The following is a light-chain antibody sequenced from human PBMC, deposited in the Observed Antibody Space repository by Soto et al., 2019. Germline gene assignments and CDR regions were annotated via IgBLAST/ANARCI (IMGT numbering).Light chain of an antibody. V-gene: IGLV1-40*01. CDR3: QSYDSSLSGVV. CDR1: SSNIGAGYD. J-gene: IGLJ2*01. CDR2: GNS. Sequence: QSVLTQPPSVSGAPGQRVTISFTGSSSNIGAGYDVHWYQQLPGTAPKLLIYGNSNRPSGVPDRFSGSKSGTSASLAITGLQAEDEADYYCQSYDSSLSGVVFGGGIKLPVL.